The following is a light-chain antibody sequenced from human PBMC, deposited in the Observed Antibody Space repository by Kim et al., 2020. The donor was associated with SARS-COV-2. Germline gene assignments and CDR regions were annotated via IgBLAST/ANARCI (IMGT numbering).Light chain of an antibody. V-gene: IGKV1-33*01. CDR1: QDINNY. J-gene: IGKJ4*01. Sequence: ASVGDRVIITCQASQDINNYLNWYQQKPVHAPKLLIHDASNLEAGVPSRFSGSGSGTHFTFTISSLQPEDLATYYCQQFDDLPGTFGGGTKVDIK. CDR2: DAS. CDR3: QQFDDLPGT.